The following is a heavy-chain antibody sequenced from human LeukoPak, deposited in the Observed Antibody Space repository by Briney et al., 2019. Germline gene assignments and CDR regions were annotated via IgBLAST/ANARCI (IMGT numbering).Heavy chain of an antibody. CDR2: IYHSGTTYSGST. J-gene: IGHJ5*02. CDR3: ARHARRSGYSSSWYRQSNWFDP. CDR1: GASMSNYY. D-gene: IGHD6-13*01. V-gene: IGHV4-39*07. Sequence: SETLSLTCNVSGASMSNYYWVWIRQPPGKGLEWIGSIYHSGTTYSGSTYYNPSLKSRVTISLDTSKNQFSLKVGSMTAADTAVYYCARHARRSGYSSSWYRQSNWFDPWGQGTLVTVSS.